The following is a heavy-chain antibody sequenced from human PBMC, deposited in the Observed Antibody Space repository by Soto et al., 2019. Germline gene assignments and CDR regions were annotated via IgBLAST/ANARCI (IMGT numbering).Heavy chain of an antibody. J-gene: IGHJ5*02. CDR3: ARCSLVVVPVPGFDP. D-gene: IGHD2-2*01. Sequence: PSETLSLTCTVSGCSFRSGCDYWSLIGQHPGKGLEWIGYIYYSGTTYYNPSPRSRVTISVDTSMNQFSLKLSSVSAAETALYYCARCSLVVVPVPGFDPWGRGTLVTVSS. V-gene: IGHV4-31*03. CDR2: IYYSGTT. CDR1: GCSFRSGCDY.